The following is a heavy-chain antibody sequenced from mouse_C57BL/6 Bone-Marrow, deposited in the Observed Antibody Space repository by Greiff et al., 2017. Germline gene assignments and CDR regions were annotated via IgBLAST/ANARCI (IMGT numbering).Heavy chain of an antibody. Sequence: EVQLVESGGGLVQPGGSMKLSCVASGFTFSNYWMNWVRQSPEKGLEWVAQIRLKSDNYAAHYAESVKGRFTISRDDTKSSVYLQMNNLRAEDTGMYYCTYDYHRYVDVWGTGTTFTVSS. J-gene: IGHJ1*03. CDR3: TYDYHRYVDV. V-gene: IGHV6-3*01. CDR2: IRLKSDNYAA. CDR1: GFTFSNYW. D-gene: IGHD2-4*01.